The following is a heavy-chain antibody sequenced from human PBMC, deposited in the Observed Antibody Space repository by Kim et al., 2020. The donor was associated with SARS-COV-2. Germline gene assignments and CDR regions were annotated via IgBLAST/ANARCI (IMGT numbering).Heavy chain of an antibody. CDR3: ARHRPSDDYLDY. V-gene: IGHV4-39*01. Sequence: SETLSLTCTVSGGSISSSSYYWGWIRQPPGKGLEWIGSIYYSGSTYYNPSLKSRVTISVDTSKNQFSLKLSSVTAADTAVYYCARHRPSDDYLDYWGQGTLVTVSS. CDR2: IYYSGST. CDR1: GGSISSSSYY. J-gene: IGHJ4*02.